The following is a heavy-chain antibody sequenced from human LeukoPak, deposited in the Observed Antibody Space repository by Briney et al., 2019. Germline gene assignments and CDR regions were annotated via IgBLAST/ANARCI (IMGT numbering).Heavy chain of an antibody. V-gene: IGHV4-31*03. CDR1: GGSISSGGYY. D-gene: IGHD3-22*01. J-gene: IGHJ4*02. CDR3: AREAPASYDSSGYTDY. Sequence: PSETLSLTCTVSGGSISSGGYYWSWIRQHPGKGLEWIGYIYYSGSTYYNPSLKSRVTISVDTSKNQFSLKLSSVTAADTAVYYCAREAPASYDSSGYTDYWGQGTLVTVSS. CDR2: IYYSGST.